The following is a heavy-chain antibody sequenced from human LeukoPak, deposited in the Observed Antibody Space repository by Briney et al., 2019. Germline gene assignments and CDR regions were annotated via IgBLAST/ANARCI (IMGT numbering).Heavy chain of an antibody. CDR3: AKDSLRLGGYFDY. D-gene: IGHD3-16*01. Sequence: GGSLRLSCAASGFTFSSYGMHLVRQAPGKGLEWVAVISYDGSNKYYADSVKGRFTISRDNSKNTLYLQMNSLRAEDTAVYYCAKDSLRLGGYFDYWGQGTLVTVSS. CDR2: ISYDGSNK. J-gene: IGHJ4*02. CDR1: GFTFSSYG. V-gene: IGHV3-30*18.